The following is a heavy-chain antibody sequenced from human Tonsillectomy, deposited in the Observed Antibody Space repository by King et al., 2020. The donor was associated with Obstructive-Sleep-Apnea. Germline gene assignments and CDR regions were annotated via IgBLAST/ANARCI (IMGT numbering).Heavy chain of an antibody. D-gene: IGHD2-2*01. CDR2: IYYSGST. Sequence: QLQESGPGLVKPSQTLSLTCTVSGGSISSSGYYWNWIRQHPGKGLEWIGYIYYSGSTSYNPSLKSRITISVDTSKNQFSLKLRSVTAADTAVYYCATSEGYCSSTSCPWYFDYWGQGTLVTVSS. CDR3: ATSEGYCSSTSCPWYFDY. V-gene: IGHV4-31*03. J-gene: IGHJ4*02. CDR1: GGSISSSGYY.